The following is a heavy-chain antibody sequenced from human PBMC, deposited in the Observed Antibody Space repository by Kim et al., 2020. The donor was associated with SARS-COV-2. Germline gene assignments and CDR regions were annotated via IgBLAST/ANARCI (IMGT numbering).Heavy chain of an antibody. D-gene: IGHD6-6*01. CDR3: ARAKRSSSSLDY. V-gene: IGHV4-34*01. Sequence: NYTPSLKSRVTISVDTSKTQFSLKLSSVTAADTAVYYCARAKRSSSSLDYWGQGTLVTVSS. J-gene: IGHJ4*02.